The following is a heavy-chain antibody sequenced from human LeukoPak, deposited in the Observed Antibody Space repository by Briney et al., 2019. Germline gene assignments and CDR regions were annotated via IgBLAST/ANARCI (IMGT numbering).Heavy chain of an antibody. CDR1: GGSISSGSYY. CDR3: AGSGYYVSAPFDY. J-gene: IGHJ4*02. Sequence: SETLSLTCTVSGGSISSGSYYWSWIRQPAGKGLEWIGRIYTSGSTNYNPSLKSRVTISVDTSKNQFSLKLSSVTAADTAVYYCAGSGYYVSAPFDYWGQGTLVTVSS. V-gene: IGHV4-61*02. CDR2: IYTSGST. D-gene: IGHD3-22*01.